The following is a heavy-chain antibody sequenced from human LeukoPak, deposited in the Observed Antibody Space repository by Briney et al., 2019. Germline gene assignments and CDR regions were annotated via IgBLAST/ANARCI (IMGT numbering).Heavy chain of an antibody. J-gene: IGHJ4*02. CDR1: GGTFSSYA. D-gene: IGHD2-15*01. Sequence: ASVKVSCKASGGTFSSYAISWVRQPPGQGLEWMGGIIPIFGTANYAQKFQGRVTITADESTSTAYMELSSLRSEDTAVYYCASLYCSGGSCYSFYFDYWGQGTLVTVSS. CDR2: IIPIFGTA. CDR3: ASLYCSGGSCYSFYFDY. V-gene: IGHV1-69*13.